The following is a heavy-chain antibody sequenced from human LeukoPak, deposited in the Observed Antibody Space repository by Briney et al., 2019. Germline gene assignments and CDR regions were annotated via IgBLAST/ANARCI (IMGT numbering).Heavy chain of an antibody. CDR1: GDSVSSNSAV. CDR3: ASSGSYRFDY. CDR2: TYYRSKWYN. V-gene: IGHV6-1*01. D-gene: IGHD1-26*01. Sequence: SQTLSLTCAISGDSVSSNSAVWNWIRQSPSRGLEWLGKTYYRSKWYNEYAVSEKSRIITTPDTSKNQFSLQLNSVTPDDTAVYYCASSGSYRFDYWGQGTLVTVSS. J-gene: IGHJ4*02.